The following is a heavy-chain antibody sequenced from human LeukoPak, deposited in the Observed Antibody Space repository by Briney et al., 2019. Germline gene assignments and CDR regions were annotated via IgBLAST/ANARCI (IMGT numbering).Heavy chain of an antibody. J-gene: IGHJ6*02. V-gene: IGHV6-1*01. D-gene: IGHD6-6*01. CDR2: TYYRSKWNT. Sequence: SQTLSLTCAISGDTVSSNTAGWDWIRQSRSRGLEWLGRTYYRSKWNTDYAASVQNRITINPDTSTNQFSLQLKSATPEDTAVYYCSRQRSTSTYYFGLDVWGQGTTVTVSS. CDR3: SRQRSTSTYYFGLDV. CDR1: GDTVSSNTAG.